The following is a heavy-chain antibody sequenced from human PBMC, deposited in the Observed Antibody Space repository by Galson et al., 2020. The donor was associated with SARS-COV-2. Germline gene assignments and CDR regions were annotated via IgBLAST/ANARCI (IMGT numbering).Heavy chain of an antibody. CDR3: ARDGFGGASDI. V-gene: IGHV3-30*04. CDR2: ISPDGSTE. CDR1: GFTFTNYA. Sequence: GGSLRLSCAASGFTFTNYAIHWVRHAPGKGLEWVADISPDGSTEDYADSVKGRFTISRDNAENRLFLQMDSLRADDTAVYYCARDGFGGASDIWGQGRMVTVSS. J-gene: IGHJ3*02. D-gene: IGHD3-10*01.